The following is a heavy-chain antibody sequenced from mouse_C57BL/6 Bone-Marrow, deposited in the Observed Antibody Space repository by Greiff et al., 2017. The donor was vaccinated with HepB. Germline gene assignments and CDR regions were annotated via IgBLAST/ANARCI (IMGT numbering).Heavy chain of an antibody. CDR1: GYTFTSYW. D-gene: IGHD1-1*01. J-gene: IGHJ2*01. CDR3: ARGTTVVAIDY. V-gene: IGHV1-50*01. Sequence: QVQLQQPGAELVKPGASVKLSCKASGYTFTSYWMQWVKQRPGQGLEWIGEIDPSDSYTNYNQKFTGKATLTVDTSSSTAYMQLSSLTSEDSAVYYCARGTTVVAIDYWGQGTTLTVSS. CDR2: IDPSDSYT.